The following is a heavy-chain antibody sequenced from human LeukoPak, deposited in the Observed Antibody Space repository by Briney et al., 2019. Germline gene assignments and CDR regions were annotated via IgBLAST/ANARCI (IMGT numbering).Heavy chain of an antibody. CDR2: INSDGSST. V-gene: IGHV3-74*01. D-gene: IGHD3-16*02. CDR3: ARDKSYDYVWGSYRWGAFDV. CDR1: GFTFSNAW. Sequence: GGSLRLSCAASGFTFSNAWMSWVRQAPGKGLVWVSRINSDGSSTSYADSVKGRFTISRDNAKNTLYLQMNSLRAEDTAVYYCARDKSYDYVWGSYRWGAFDVWGQGTMVTVSS. J-gene: IGHJ3*01.